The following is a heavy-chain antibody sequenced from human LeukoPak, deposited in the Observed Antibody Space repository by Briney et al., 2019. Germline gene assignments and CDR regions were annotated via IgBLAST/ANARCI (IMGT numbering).Heavy chain of an antibody. V-gene: IGHV4-31*03. CDR3: TRANYYDSTGYLPVVYPSDY. Sequence: SETLSLTCTVSGVSIRSTNYYWNWIRQDPAKGLEWIGYIYHSGSTYYNPALKSRVTISLDTSKNQFSLKLRSVTAADTAVYYCTRANYYDSTGYLPVVYPSDYWGQGTLVTVSS. D-gene: IGHD3-22*01. CDR1: GVSIRSTNYY. J-gene: IGHJ4*02. CDR2: IYHSGST.